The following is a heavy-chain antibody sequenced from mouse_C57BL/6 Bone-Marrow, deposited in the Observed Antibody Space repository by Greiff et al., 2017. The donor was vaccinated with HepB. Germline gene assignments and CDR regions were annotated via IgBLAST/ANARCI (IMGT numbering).Heavy chain of an antibody. Sequence: QVQLQQPGAELVKPGASVKMSCKASGYTFTSYWITWVKKRPGQGLEWIGDIYPGSGSTNYNEKFKSKATLTVDTSSSTAYMQLSSLTSEDSAVYYCAREEEIYYYGSSYWYFDVWGTGTTVTVSS. J-gene: IGHJ1*03. V-gene: IGHV1-55*01. CDR1: GYTFTSYW. D-gene: IGHD1-1*01. CDR3: AREEEIYYYGSSYWYFDV. CDR2: IYPGSGST.